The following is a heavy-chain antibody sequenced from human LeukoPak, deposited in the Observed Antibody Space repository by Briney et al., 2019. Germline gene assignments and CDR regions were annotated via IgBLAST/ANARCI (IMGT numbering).Heavy chain of an antibody. CDR1: GFTFSNYW. CDR3: ARDRVGSVSHGFHAFDI. Sequence: GGSLRLSCAASGFTFSNYWMNWVRQAPGKGLEWVANITQDGGEKSYVDSVKGRFTISRDNAKNSLHLQMNSLRAEDTAVYYCARDRVGSVSHGFHAFDILGQGTMVTVSS. D-gene: IGHD3-10*01. J-gene: IGHJ3*02. CDR2: ITQDGGEK. V-gene: IGHV3-7*01.